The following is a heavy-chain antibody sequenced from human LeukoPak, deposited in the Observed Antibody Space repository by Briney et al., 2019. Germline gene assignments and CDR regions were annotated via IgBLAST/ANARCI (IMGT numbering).Heavy chain of an antibody. CDR1: GFIFSSYG. D-gene: IGHD2-2*01. CDR2: IWYDGSNK. CDR3: ARARYQLLTYYFDY. V-gene: IGHV3-33*01. J-gene: IGHJ4*02. Sequence: PGRSLRLSCAASGFIFSSYGMHWVRQAPGKGLEWVAVIWYDGSNKYYADSVKGRFTISRDNSKNTLYLQMNSLRAEDTAVYYCARARYQLLTYYFDYWGQGTLVTVSS.